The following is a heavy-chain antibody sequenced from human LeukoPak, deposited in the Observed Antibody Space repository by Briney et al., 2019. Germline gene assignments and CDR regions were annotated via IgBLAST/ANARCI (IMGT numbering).Heavy chain of an antibody. CDR3: THVEDSSGYYLGPQYYFDY. J-gene: IGHJ4*02. D-gene: IGHD3-22*01. CDR2: ISSSSSYI. V-gene: IGHV3-21*03. Sequence: GGSLRLSCAASGFTFSSYSMNWVRQAPGKGLEWVSSISSSSSYIYYADSVKGRFTISRDNAKNSLYLQMNSLKTEDTAVYYCTHVEDSSGYYLGPQYYFDYWGQGTLVTVSS. CDR1: GFTFSSYS.